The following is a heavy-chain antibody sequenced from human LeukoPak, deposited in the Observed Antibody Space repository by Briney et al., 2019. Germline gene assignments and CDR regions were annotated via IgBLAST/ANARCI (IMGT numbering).Heavy chain of an antibody. J-gene: IGHJ4*02. D-gene: IGHD1-26*01. Sequence: SETLSLTCAVSGGSILSTNWWSWVRQPPGRGLEWIGEVHLSGASNYNPSLKSRVNMSIDKSRNQLSLELTSVTAADTAIYYCARESGAFSPFGFWGQGTLVTVSS. CDR3: ARESGAFSPFGF. V-gene: IGHV4-4*02. CDR1: GGSILSTNW. CDR2: VHLSGAS.